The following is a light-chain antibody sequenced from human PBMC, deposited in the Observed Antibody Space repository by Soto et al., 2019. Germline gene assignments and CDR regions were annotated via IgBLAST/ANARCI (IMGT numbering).Light chain of an antibody. J-gene: IGLJ1*01. CDR2: EVS. Sequence: QSVLTQPASVSGSVGQSITISCTGTSSDVGGYNYVSWYQQHPGEAPKLLICEVSNRPSGVSSRFSGSKSGNTASLTISGLQAEDEADSYCCSYTTSTPLYVFGSGTKVTVL. V-gene: IGLV2-14*01. CDR3: CSYTTSTPLYV. CDR1: SSDVGGYNY.